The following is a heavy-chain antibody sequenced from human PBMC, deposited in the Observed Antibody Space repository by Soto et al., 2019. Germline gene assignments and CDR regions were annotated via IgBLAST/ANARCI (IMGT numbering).Heavy chain of an antibody. D-gene: IGHD6-13*01. CDR2: LSDSGSST. CDR3: AKVSSGWYSGFFDL. V-gene: IGHV3-23*01. CDR1: GFTFNSHA. Sequence: EVQLLESGGGLVQPGGSLRLSCTASGFTFNSHAMTWVRQAPGKGLEWVSGLSDSGSSTYYADSVKGRFTISRDNFMNTVYLQMNTLRVEDTAVYYCAKVSSGWYSGFFDLWGQGTLVTVSS. J-gene: IGHJ4*02.